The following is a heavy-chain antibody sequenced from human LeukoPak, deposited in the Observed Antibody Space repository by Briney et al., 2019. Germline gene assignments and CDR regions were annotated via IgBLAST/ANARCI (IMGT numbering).Heavy chain of an antibody. CDR3: VRSARHSSSGWWAFDN. V-gene: IGHV3-74*01. Sequence: GGSLRLSCGVSGFAFSNYWMHWVRQAPGKGLVWVSRIESDGRTTDYADSVKGRFTISRDNAESTLSLQMNGLRAEDTAVYYCVRSARHSSSGWWAFDNWGQGTLVTVSS. CDR1: GFAFSNYW. J-gene: IGHJ4*02. CDR2: IESDGRTT. D-gene: IGHD6-19*01.